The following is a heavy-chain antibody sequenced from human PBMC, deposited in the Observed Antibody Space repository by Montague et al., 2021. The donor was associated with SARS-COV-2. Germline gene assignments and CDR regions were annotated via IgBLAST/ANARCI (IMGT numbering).Heavy chain of an antibody. CDR3: ARPSSGSYYNYFDY. Sequence: SLRLSCAASGFTFSSYAMHWVRQAPGKGLEWVAVISYDGSNIYYADSVKGRFTISRDNSKNALYLQMNSLRAEDTAVYYCARPSSGSYYNYFDYWGQGTLVTVSS. CDR1: GFTFSSYA. CDR2: ISYDGSNI. J-gene: IGHJ4*02. V-gene: IGHV3-30*04. D-gene: IGHD3-10*01.